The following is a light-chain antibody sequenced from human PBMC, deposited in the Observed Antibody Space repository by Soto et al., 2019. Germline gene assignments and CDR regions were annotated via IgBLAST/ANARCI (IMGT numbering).Light chain of an antibody. CDR2: AAS. CDR1: QGISSW. V-gene: IGKV1-12*01. J-gene: IGKJ1*01. Sequence: DIQMTQSPSSVSASVGAIVTITCRASQGISSWLAWYQHKPGKAPKLLIYAASSLQSGVPSRFSGSGSGTEFTLTICSLQPEEFATYYRQQANTFPWTVGEGTMVEIK. CDR3: QQANTFPWT.